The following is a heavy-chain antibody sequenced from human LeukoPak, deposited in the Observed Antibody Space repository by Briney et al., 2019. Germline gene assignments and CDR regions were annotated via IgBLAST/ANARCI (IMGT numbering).Heavy chain of an antibody. CDR3: ARFKVRGIHVWFDP. CDR2: INHSGST. V-gene: IGHV4-39*07. Sequence: PSETLSLTCTVSGGSISSTSYYWGWIRQPPGKGLEWIGEINHSGSTNYNPSLKSRVTISVDTSKNQFSLKLSSVTAADTAVYYCARFKVRGIHVWFDPWGQGTLVTVSS. CDR1: GGSISSTSYY. D-gene: IGHD3-10*01. J-gene: IGHJ5*02.